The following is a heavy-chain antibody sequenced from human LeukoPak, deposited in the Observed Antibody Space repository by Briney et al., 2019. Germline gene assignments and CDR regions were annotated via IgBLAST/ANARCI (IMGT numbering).Heavy chain of an antibody. CDR1: GGSINGGDYY. CDR2: IYYSGST. Sequence: SQTLSLTCTVSGGSINGGDYYWIWIRPPPGKGLEWIGYIYYSGSTYYNPSLQSRVIISVDTSKNQFSLKLTSLTAADTAVYYCARALYSMTTVTPEYWFDYWGQGTLVTVSS. CDR3: ARALYSMTTVTPEYWFDY. D-gene: IGHD4-17*01. V-gene: IGHV4-30-4*01. J-gene: IGHJ4*02.